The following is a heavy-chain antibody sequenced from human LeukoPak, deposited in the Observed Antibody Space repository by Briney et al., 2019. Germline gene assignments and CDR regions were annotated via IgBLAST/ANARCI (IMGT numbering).Heavy chain of an antibody. J-gene: IGHJ6*03. Sequence: SETLSLTCAVYGGSFSSYYWSWIRQPPGKGLEWIGYIYYSGSTNYNPSLKSRVTISVDTSKNQFSLKLSSVTAADTAVYYCARTPDHYYYMDVWGKGTTATVSS. CDR1: GGSFSSYY. V-gene: IGHV4-59*01. CDR2: IYYSGST. CDR3: ARTPDHYYYMDV.